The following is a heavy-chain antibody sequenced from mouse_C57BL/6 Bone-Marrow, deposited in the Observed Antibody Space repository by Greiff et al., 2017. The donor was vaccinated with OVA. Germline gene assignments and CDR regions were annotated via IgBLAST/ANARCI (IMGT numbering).Heavy chain of an antibody. CDR1: GYSITSGYY. CDR3: ARDYYSNWFAY. D-gene: IGHD2-5*01. V-gene: IGHV3-6*01. CDR2: ISYDGSN. Sequence: EVQRVESGPGLVKPSQSLSLTCSVTGYSITSGYYWNWIRQFPGNKLEWMGYISYDGSNNYNPSLKNRISITRDTSKNQFFLKLNSVTTEDTATYYCARDYYSNWFAYWGQGTLVTVSA. J-gene: IGHJ3*01.